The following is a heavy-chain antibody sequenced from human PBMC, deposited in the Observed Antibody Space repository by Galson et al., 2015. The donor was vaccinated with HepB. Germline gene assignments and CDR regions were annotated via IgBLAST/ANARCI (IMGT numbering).Heavy chain of an antibody. CDR3: ATRIAGYCSSTSCQNDY. Sequence: SVKVSCKASGYTFTSYYMHWVRQAPGQGLEWMGIINPSGGSTSYAQKFQGRVTMTRDTSTSTVYMELSSLRSEDTAVYYCATRIAGYCSSTSCQNDYWGQGTLVTVSS. D-gene: IGHD2-2*03. J-gene: IGHJ4*02. V-gene: IGHV1-46*01. CDR1: GYTFTSYY. CDR2: INPSGGST.